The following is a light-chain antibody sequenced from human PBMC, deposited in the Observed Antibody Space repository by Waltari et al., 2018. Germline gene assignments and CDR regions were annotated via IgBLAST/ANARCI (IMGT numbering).Light chain of an antibody. CDR2: QSD. J-gene: IGLJ2*01. CDR3: QAWDSTTVI. V-gene: IGLV3-1*01. Sequence: SYELTQPPSVSVSPGQTASITRSGSNLAHNYPCWYQQKPGQSPVLVAYQSDKRPPGIPERFSGSSSGDTATLTISGTQALDEADYYCQAWDSTTVIFGGGTKLTVL. CDR1: NLAHNY.